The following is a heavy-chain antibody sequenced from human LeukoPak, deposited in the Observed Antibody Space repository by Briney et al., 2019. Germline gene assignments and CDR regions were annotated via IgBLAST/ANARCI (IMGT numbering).Heavy chain of an antibody. V-gene: IGHV1-2*02. J-gene: IGHJ4*02. D-gene: IGHD3/OR15-3a*01. CDR3: ATKTEDWENNY. CDR2: INPSSGGS. Sequence: ASVKVSCKASGYTITGYYIHWVRQAPGQGLEWMGWINPSSGGSTYAQKFQGRVTMTRDTSISTAYMELSSLRSDDTAGYYCATKTEDWENNYWGRGTLVTVSS. CDR1: GYTITGYY.